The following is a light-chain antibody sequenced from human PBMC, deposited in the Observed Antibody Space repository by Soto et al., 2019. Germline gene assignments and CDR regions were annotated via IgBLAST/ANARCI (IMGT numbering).Light chain of an antibody. CDR3: CSYTTSNTRQIV. V-gene: IGLV2-14*01. J-gene: IGLJ1*01. Sequence: QSVLAQPASGHGSPGQSITISCTGTSSDVGGYNYVSWYQQHPGKAPKFMIYDVSNRPSGVSNRFSGSKSGNTASPTISGLQAEDEADYYCCSYTTSNTRQIVFGTGTKVTVL. CDR1: SSDVGGYNY. CDR2: DVS.